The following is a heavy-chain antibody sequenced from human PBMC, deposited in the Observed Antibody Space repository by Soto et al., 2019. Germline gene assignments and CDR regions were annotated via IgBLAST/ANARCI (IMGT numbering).Heavy chain of an antibody. CDR2: ISGSGDST. CDR1: GFNFSTYS. V-gene: IGHV3-23*01. D-gene: IGHD6-19*01. CDR3: AKERSSGWSLDY. J-gene: IGHJ4*02. Sequence: GGSLSLSCAASGFNFSTYSMNWVRQAPGKGLEWVSGISGSGDSTYYADSVKGRFTVSRDNSKNTLYLQMNSLRAEDTAVFYCAKERSSGWSLDYWGQGT.